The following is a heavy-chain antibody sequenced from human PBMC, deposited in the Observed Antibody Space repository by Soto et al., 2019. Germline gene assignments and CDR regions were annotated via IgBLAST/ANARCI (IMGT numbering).Heavy chain of an antibody. CDR2: IIPIFGTA. V-gene: IGHV1-69*06. CDR3: ARSSSSGYYQLY. D-gene: IGHD3-22*01. Sequence: ASVKVSCKASGGTFSSYAISWVRQAPGQGLEWMGGIIPIFGTANYAQKFQGRVTITADKSTSTAYMELSSLRSEDTAVYYCARSSSSGYYQLYWGQGTLVTVSS. J-gene: IGHJ4*02. CDR1: GGTFSSYA.